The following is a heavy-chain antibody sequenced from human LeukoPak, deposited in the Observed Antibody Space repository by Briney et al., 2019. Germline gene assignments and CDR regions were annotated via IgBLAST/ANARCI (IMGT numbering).Heavy chain of an antibody. CDR2: IKQDGSEK. Sequence: PGGSLRLSCAASGFTVSTNYMNWVRQAPGKGLEWVANIKQDGSEKYYVDSVKGRFTMSRDNAQKSIYLQMNSLRAEDTAIYYCAVYYFGSSPNSPRGVWGKGTTVTVSS. J-gene: IGHJ6*04. D-gene: IGHD3-22*01. V-gene: IGHV3-7*01. CDR1: GFTVSTNY. CDR3: AVYYFGSSPNSPRGV.